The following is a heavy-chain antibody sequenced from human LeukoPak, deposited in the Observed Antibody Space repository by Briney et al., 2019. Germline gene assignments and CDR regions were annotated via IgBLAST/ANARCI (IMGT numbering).Heavy chain of an antibody. CDR2: IWYDGSNK. Sequence: GGPLRPSCAASGFTFSSYGMHWFRQAPGKGLEWVAVIWYDGSNKYYADSVKGRFTISRDNSKNTLYLQMNSLRAEDTAVYYCARDLPPYSSSSLFDYWGQGTLVTVSS. CDR1: GFTFSSYG. D-gene: IGHD6-6*01. J-gene: IGHJ4*02. V-gene: IGHV3-33*01. CDR3: ARDLPPYSSSSLFDY.